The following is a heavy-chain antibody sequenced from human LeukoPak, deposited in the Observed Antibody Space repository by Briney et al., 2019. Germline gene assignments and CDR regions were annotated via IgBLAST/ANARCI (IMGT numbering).Heavy chain of an antibody. CDR2: TSDRGDYT. CDR3: AKKAQYNGNYPLDY. V-gene: IGHV3-23*01. J-gene: IGHJ4*02. CDR1: GFTFTSYS. D-gene: IGHD1-26*01. Sequence: GGSLRLSCAASGFTFTSYSMSWVRQAPGKGLEWVSGTSDRGDYTYYADSVKGRFTVSRDNSKNTLYLQMNSLRAEDTALYFCAKKAQYNGNYPLDYWGQGTLVTVSS.